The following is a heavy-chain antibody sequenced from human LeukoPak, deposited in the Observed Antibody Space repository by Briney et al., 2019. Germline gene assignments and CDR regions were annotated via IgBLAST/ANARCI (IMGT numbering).Heavy chain of an antibody. CDR2: INNYNGNA. Sequence: VASVPESCKGTGYTFINYGVSWVRQPAGREREWMGWINNYNGNAEYAQKVQGRVTMTTDTSTRTVYMELRSLRSDDSAVYFCATDRGGNYYHGMEVWGQGTTVTVSS. CDR3: ATDRGGNYYHGMEV. D-gene: IGHD3-16*01. V-gene: IGHV1-18*01. J-gene: IGHJ6*02. CDR1: GYTFINYG.